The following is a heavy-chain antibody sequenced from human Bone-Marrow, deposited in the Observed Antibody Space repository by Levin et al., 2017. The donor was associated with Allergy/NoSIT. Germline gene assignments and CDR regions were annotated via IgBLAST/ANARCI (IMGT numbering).Heavy chain of an antibody. CDR3: ARDRFYSDSGSNFSWFDP. CDR2: IQSNGKT. D-gene: IGHD3-10*01. Sequence: GESLKISCAASGFTFSTYWMHWVRQAPGKGLVWVSRIQSNGKTNYADSVKGRFTISRDNAKNTLCLQMNSLTVEDTAVYYCARDRFYSDSGSNFSWFDPWGQGTLVTVSS. J-gene: IGHJ5*02. V-gene: IGHV3-74*01. CDR1: GFTFSTYW.